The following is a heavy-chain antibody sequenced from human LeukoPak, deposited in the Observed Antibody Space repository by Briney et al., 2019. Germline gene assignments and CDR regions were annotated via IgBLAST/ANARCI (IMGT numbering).Heavy chain of an antibody. J-gene: IGHJ4*02. CDR3: ARGVSYDYVWGYFDY. V-gene: IGHV4-34*11. CDR2: IYYGGST. D-gene: IGHD3-16*01. Sequence: SETLSLTCAVYGGSFSGYYWSWIRQPPGKGLEWIGYIYYGGSTNYNPSLKSRVTISVDTSKNQFSLKLSSVTAADTAVYYCARGVSYDYVWGYFDYWGQGTLVTVSS. CDR1: GGSFSGYY.